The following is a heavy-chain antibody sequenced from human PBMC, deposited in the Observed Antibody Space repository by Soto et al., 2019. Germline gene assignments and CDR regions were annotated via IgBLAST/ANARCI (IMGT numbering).Heavy chain of an antibody. V-gene: IGHV3-30*18. CDR1: GFTFSSNG. D-gene: IGHD2-15*01. Sequence: QVQLVESRGGVVQPGRSLRLSCAASGFTFSSNGMHWVRQAPGKGLEWVAVMSNDGSHTSYADSAKGRFTISRDNSKNTLYLQMNSLRAEDSGRYDCTKGCSSSSNCYIIDYWGQGALVTVSS. CDR2: MSNDGSHT. CDR3: TKGCSSSSNCYIIDY. J-gene: IGHJ4*02.